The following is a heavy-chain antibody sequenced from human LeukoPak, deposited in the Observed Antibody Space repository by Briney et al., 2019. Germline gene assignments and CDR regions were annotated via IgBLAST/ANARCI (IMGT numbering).Heavy chain of an antibody. Sequence: GGSLRLSCVASGFTFSSYWMSWVRQAPGKGLEWVANIKQDGRDNYYVDSVKGRFTISRDNAKNSLYLQMNSLRAKDTAVYYCARVDGSGSYLGYWGQGTLVTLSS. CDR1: GFTFSSYW. CDR3: ARVDGSGSYLGY. D-gene: IGHD3-10*01. V-gene: IGHV3-7*03. J-gene: IGHJ4*02. CDR2: IKQDGRDN.